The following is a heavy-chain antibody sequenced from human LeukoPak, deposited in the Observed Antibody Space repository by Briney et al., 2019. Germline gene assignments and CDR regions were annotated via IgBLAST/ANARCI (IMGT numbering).Heavy chain of an antibody. J-gene: IGHJ5*02. Sequence: GGSLRLSCAASGFTFSSYSMNWVRQAPGKGLEWVSSISSSSSYIYYADSVKGRFTISRDNAKNSLYLQMNSLRAEDTAVYYCARQREYCTNGVCPNWFDPWGQGTLVTVSS. D-gene: IGHD2-8*01. CDR3: ARQREYCTNGVCPNWFDP. CDR1: GFTFSSYS. CDR2: ISSSSSYI. V-gene: IGHV3-21*01.